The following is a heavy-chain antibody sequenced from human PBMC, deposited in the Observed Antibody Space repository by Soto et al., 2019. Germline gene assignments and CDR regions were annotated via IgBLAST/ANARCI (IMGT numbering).Heavy chain of an antibody. CDR2: ITGSGGST. CDR3: ARDYYKYYDSSGYYRSPAY. V-gene: IGHV3-23*01. D-gene: IGHD3-22*01. CDR1: GFTFSTYA. J-gene: IGHJ4*02. Sequence: GGSLRLSCAASGFTFSTYAMIWVRQAPGKGLEWFSVITGSGGSTYYADSVKGRFTISRDNSRNTLFLQMNSLRAEDTAVYYCARDYYKYYDSSGYYRSPAYWGQGTLVTVSS.